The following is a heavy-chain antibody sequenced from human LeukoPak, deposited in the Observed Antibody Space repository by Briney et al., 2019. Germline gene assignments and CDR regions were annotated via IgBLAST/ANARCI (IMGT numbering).Heavy chain of an antibody. J-gene: IGHJ6*02. CDR2: ISYDGSNE. CDR1: GFTFSSYA. Sequence: GGSLRLSCAASGFTFSSYAMHWVRQAPGKGLEWVAVISYDGSNEYYADSVKGRFTISRDNSKNTLYQQMNSLRAEDTAVYYCAREDATRIAAAGTTYYYYGMDVWGQGTTVTVSS. D-gene: IGHD6-13*01. CDR3: AREDATRIAAAGTTYYYYGMDV. V-gene: IGHV3-30*04.